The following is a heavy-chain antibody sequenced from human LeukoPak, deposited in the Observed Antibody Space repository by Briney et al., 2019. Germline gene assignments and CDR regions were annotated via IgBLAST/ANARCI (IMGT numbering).Heavy chain of an antibody. CDR1: GFAFSNYA. J-gene: IGHJ4*02. CDR3: AKAVRSMVTGGGYFDS. D-gene: IGHD3-10*01. Sequence: GGSLRLSXAASGFAFSNYAMSWVRQAPGKGLEWVSSLSGGGYSRYYADSVMGRFTISRDNSKNTLYLQMNSLRAEDTAVYYCAKAVRSMVTGGGYFDSWGQGTLVTVSS. V-gene: IGHV3-23*01. CDR2: LSGGGYSR.